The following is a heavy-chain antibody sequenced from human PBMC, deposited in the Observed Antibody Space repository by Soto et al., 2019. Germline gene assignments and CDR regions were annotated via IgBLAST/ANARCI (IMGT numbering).Heavy chain of an antibody. J-gene: IGHJ5*02. Sequence: GGSLRLSCAASGFTFSDHYMDWVRQAPGKGLEWVGRTRNKANSYTTEYAVSVKGRFTISRDDSKNSLYLQMNSLKTEDTAVYYCARVSYCSSTSCFWFDPWGQGTLVTVSS. D-gene: IGHD2-2*01. CDR2: TRNKANSYTT. CDR3: ARVSYCSSTSCFWFDP. V-gene: IGHV3-72*01. CDR1: GFTFSDHY.